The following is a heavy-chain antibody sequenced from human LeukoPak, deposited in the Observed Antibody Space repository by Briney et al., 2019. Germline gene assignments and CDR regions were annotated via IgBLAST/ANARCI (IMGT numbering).Heavy chain of an antibody. Sequence: SETLSLTCAVSGGSISSSNWWSWVRQPPGKGLEWIGEIYHSGSTNYNPSLKSRVTISVDTSKNQFSLKLSSVTAADTAVYYCARVNSAAGFDYWGQGTLVTVSS. CDR1: GGSISSSNW. D-gene: IGHD6-13*01. J-gene: IGHJ4*02. V-gene: IGHV4-4*02. CDR2: IYHSGST. CDR3: ARVNSAAGFDY.